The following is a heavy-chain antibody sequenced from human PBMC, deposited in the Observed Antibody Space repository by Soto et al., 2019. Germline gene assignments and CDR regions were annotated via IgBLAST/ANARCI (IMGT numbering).Heavy chain of an antibody. CDR1: GFTFSSYA. D-gene: IGHD3-22*01. CDR2: IRGSGGSA. J-gene: IGHJ4*02. CDR3: AKDRFLGGYYNGDFDY. Sequence: GGSLRLSCVASGFTFSSYAMSWVRQAPGRGLEWVSDIRGSGGSANYADSVKGRFTISRDNSKTTLYLQMKSLRAEDTAVYYCAKDRFLGGYYNGDFDYWGQGTLVTVSS. V-gene: IGHV3-23*01.